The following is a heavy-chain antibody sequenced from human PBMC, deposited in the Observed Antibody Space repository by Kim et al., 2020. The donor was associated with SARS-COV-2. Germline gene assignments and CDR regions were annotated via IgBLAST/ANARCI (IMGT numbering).Heavy chain of an antibody. D-gene: IGHD6-13*01. J-gene: IGHJ4*02. CDR3: ARVISPLDLRSWFPANQHFDY. CDR2: INPNSGGT. V-gene: IGHV1-2*02. CDR1: GYTFTGYY. Sequence: ASVKVSCKASGYTFTGYYMHWVRQAPGQGLEWMGWINPNSGGTNYAQKFQGRVTMTRDTSISTAYMELSRLRSDDTAVYYCARVISPLDLRSWFPANQHFDYWGQGTLVTVSS.